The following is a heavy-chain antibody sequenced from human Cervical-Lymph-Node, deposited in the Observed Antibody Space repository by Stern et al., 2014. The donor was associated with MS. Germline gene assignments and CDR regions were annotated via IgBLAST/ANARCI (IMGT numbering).Heavy chain of an antibody. CDR1: GYRFTSYW. D-gene: IGHD2-21*01. V-gene: IGHV5-51*01. J-gene: IGHJ3*02. CDR2: IYPGESDT. Sequence: VHLVESGAEVKKPGESLKISCKGSGYRFTSYWIGWVRQMPGKGLEWMGIIYPGESDTRYRPPFQGQVTIPADTSTRTAYMQWTSLKAADTAMYYCARLERIGVAFDIWGQGTMVTVSS. CDR3: ARLERIGVAFDI.